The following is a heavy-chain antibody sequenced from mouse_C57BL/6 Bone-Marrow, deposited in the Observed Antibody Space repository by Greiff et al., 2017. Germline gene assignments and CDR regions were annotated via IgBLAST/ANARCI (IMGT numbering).Heavy chain of an antibody. Sequence: VQLQQSGAELVKPGASVKLSCTASGFNIKDYYMHWVKQRTEQGLEWIGRIDPEDGETKSAPKFQGKATITADTSSNTAYLQLSSLTSADTAVYYCARYPLIYDYGPYWYFDVWGTGTTVTVSS. CDR3: ARYPLIYDYGPYWYFDV. CDR1: GFNIKDYY. V-gene: IGHV14-2*01. CDR2: IDPEDGET. D-gene: IGHD1-1*01. J-gene: IGHJ1*03.